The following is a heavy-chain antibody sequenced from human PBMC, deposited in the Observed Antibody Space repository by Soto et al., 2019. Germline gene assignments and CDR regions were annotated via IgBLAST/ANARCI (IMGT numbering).Heavy chain of an antibody. D-gene: IGHD6-19*01. V-gene: IGHV1-18*01. J-gene: IGHJ4*02. CDR3: ARDRERAVIAVAGTDY. Sequence: QVQLVQSGAEVKKPGASVKVSCKASGYTCTSYGISWVRQAPGQGRAWMGWISAYNGNTNYAQNLQGRVTMTTDTSTRTAYMELRSLRSDDTAVYYCARDRERAVIAVAGTDYWGQGTLVTVSS. CDR1: GYTCTSYG. CDR2: ISAYNGNT.